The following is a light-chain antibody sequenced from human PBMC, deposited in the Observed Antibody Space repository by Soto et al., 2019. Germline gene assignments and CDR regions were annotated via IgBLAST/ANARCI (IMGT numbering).Light chain of an antibody. CDR1: KDIRDY. CDR2: EAS. CDR3: QQYESLPS. Sequence: DIQMNQSPSSLSASIGDRVTITCQASKDIRDYLNWYQQKPGKAPKLLIYEASNLETGVPSRFSGGGFGTDFTFTISSLQPEDIATYFCQQYESLPSFGQGTKLEI. V-gene: IGKV1-33*01. J-gene: IGKJ2*01.